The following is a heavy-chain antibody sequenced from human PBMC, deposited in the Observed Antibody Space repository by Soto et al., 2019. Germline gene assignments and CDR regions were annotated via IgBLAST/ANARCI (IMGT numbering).Heavy chain of an antibody. J-gene: IGHJ3*01. V-gene: IGHV3-48*01. Sequence: GGSLRLSCVASGFTFRNYALNWVRQAPGKGLEWVSYIGIGSSTTYYADSVKGRFTISRDNAKNSLYLQMNSLRAEDTAVYYCARDQLYYNDISGRPLNAFDVWGQGTMVTVSS. CDR2: IGIGSSTT. CDR1: GFTFRNYA. D-gene: IGHD3-22*01. CDR3: ARDQLYYNDISGRPLNAFDV.